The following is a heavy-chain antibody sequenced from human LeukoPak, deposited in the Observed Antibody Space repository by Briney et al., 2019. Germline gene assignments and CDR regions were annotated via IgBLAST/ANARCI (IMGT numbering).Heavy chain of an antibody. Sequence: GGSLRLSCEASGFTFSSYAMHWVRQAPGKGLEWVAVISYDGSNKYYADSVKGRFTISRDNSKNTLYLQMNSLRAEDTAVYYCAREGSGSIVVVPAAMIEAFDIWGQGTMVTVSS. J-gene: IGHJ3*02. CDR3: AREGSGSIVVVPAAMIEAFDI. CDR1: GFTFSSYA. V-gene: IGHV3-30*04. CDR2: ISYDGSNK. D-gene: IGHD2-2*01.